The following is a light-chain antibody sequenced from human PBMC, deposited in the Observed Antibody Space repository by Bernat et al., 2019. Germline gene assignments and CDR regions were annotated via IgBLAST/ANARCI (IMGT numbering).Light chain of an antibody. CDR1: QNVNIN. Sequence: VMTQSPAFLSVSPGERATLSCRAGQNVNINLAWYQQKPGQAPRLLIYDAFTRATGVPVRFSGSGSGTEFTLTISSLQSEDFAVYYCQQYSSWPRNTVGQGTKLEI. V-gene: IGKV3-15*01. J-gene: IGKJ2*01. CDR3: QQYSSWPRNT. CDR2: DAF.